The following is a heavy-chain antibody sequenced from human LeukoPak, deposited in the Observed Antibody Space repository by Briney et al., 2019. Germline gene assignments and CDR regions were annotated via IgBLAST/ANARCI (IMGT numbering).Heavy chain of an antibody. V-gene: IGHV1-18*01. Sequence: ASVKVSCKASGYSFINNDFSWVRQVPGQGLRWMGWISVKNGNTEYAQEFQGRVIMTIDTSTSTTYMELRSLRSDDTGFFYCERDAGERHGYWTEWGQRTLVTVSS. CDR3: ERDAGERHGYWTE. J-gene: IGHJ4*02. CDR2: ISVKNGNT. CDR1: GYSFINND. D-gene: IGHD1-1*01.